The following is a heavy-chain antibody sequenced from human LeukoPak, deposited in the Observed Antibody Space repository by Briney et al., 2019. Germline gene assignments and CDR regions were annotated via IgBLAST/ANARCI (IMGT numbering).Heavy chain of an antibody. CDR1: GFTFNYYE. V-gene: IGHV3-48*03. Sequence: PGGSLTLSCAASGFTFNYYEMNWVRQAPGKGLEWVSNISSSASSIHYADSVKGRFTISRDNAKNSLYLQMNSLRAEDTAVYYCAKDQKSYDYVWGSYRSPGDWFDPWGQGTLVTVSS. D-gene: IGHD3-16*02. CDR2: ISSSASSI. CDR3: AKDQKSYDYVWGSYRSPGDWFDP. J-gene: IGHJ5*02.